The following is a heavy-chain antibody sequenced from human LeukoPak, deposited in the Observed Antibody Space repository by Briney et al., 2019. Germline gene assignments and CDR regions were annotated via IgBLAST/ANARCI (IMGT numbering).Heavy chain of an antibody. J-gene: IGHJ4*02. Sequence: GGSLRLSCAASGFTFRNYAMHWVRQAPGKGLEWVAVIWYDGSDKYYADSVKGRFTTSRDKSKNTLYLQMNSLRAEDTAVYFCARGDVSSAYRAFDYWGQGTLVTVSS. CDR2: IWYDGSDK. CDR3: ARGDVSSAYRAFDY. CDR1: GFTFRNYA. V-gene: IGHV3-33*01. D-gene: IGHD3-22*01.